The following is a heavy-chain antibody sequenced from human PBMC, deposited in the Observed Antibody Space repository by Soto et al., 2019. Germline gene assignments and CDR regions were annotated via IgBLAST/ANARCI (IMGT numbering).Heavy chain of an antibody. V-gene: IGHV4-30-4*01. Sequence: QVQLQESGPGLVKPSQTLSLTCTVSGGSISSGDYYWSWIRQPPGKGLEWIGYIYYSGSTYYNPSLKSRVTISVDTSKTQFSLKLGSVTAADTAVYYCARDQVTMVRGVITGMDVWGQGTTVTVSS. CDR1: GGSISSGDYY. CDR2: IYYSGST. D-gene: IGHD3-10*01. J-gene: IGHJ6*02. CDR3: ARDQVTMVRGVITGMDV.